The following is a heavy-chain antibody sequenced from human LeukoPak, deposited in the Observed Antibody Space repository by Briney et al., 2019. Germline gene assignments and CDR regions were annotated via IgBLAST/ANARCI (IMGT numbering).Heavy chain of an antibody. J-gene: IGHJ4*02. CDR2: ISGSGSTI. V-gene: IGHV3-48*03. CDR3: ARDYGGSSPFDY. Sequence: GGSLRLSCTASGFTLSSYEMSWIRQAPGKGLEWLSYISGSGSTIYYIDSVKGRFTISRDNAKSSLFLQMSSLRAEDTAIYYCARDYGGSSPFDYWGQGTLVTVSS. CDR1: GFTLSSYE. D-gene: IGHD4-23*01.